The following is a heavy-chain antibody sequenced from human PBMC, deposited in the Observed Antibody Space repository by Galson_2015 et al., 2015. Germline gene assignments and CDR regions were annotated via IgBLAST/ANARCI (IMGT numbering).Heavy chain of an antibody. CDR1: GYSFTSYW. CDR2: IYPGDSDT. Sequence: QSGAEVKKPGESLKISCKGSGYSFTSYWIGWVRQMPGKGLEWMGIIYPGDSDTRYSPSFQGQVTISADKSISTAYLQWSSLKASDAAMYDCARLGEGTFDWLFQVGLDPWGQGTLVTVSS. V-gene: IGHV5-51*01. J-gene: IGHJ5*02. D-gene: IGHD3-9*01. CDR3: ARLGEGTFDWLFQVGLDP.